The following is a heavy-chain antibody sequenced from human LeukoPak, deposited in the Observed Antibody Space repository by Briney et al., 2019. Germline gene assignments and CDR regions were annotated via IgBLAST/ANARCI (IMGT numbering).Heavy chain of an antibody. V-gene: IGHV1-24*01. Sequence: GASVKVSCKVSGYTLTELSMHWVRQAPGKGLEWMGGFDPEDGETIYAQKFQGRVTMTEDTSTDTAYMELSSLRSEDTAVYYRATLLRYFDWVKGAFDIWGQGTMVTVSS. CDR2: FDPEDGET. D-gene: IGHD3-9*01. CDR1: GYTLTELS. J-gene: IGHJ3*02. CDR3: ATLLRYFDWVKGAFDI.